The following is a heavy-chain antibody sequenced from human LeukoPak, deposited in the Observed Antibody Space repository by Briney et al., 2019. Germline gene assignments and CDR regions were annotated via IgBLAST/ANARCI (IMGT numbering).Heavy chain of an antibody. J-gene: IGHJ4*02. CDR2: IIPILGIA. CDR1: GGTSSSYA. V-gene: IGHV1-69*04. D-gene: IGHD3-22*01. CDR3: ARGYYYDSSGYHLPDY. Sequence: GASAKVACKASGGTSSSYAISWVRHAPGQGREWMGRIIPILGIANYAQKLQWRVTITADKSTSTAYMELSSLRSEDTAVYYCARGYYYDSSGYHLPDYWGQGTLVTVSS.